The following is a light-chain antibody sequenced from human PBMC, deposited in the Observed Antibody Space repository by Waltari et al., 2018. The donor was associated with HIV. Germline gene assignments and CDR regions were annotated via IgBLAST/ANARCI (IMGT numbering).Light chain of an antibody. CDR2: YDN. CDR1: NIERKS. V-gene: IGLV3-21*04. CDR3: QLLDITSYHVL. Sequence: VLTQPPSVSVAPGKTATITCGGKNIERKSVHWYQQKPGQAPVLVIYYDNDRPAGIPLRFSVSNSVDTSTLTIRMVGYWDYADYYCQLLDITSYHVLFGGVTKLTVL. J-gene: IGLJ2*01.